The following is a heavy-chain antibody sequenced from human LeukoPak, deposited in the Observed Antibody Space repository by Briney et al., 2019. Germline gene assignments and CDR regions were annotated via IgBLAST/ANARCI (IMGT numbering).Heavy chain of an antibody. V-gene: IGHV4-59*11. CDR2: VYYVGST. J-gene: IGHJ4*02. D-gene: IGHD3-22*01. CDR1: GASIRSHH. CDR3: ARSGDSSAYYSF. Sequence: SETLSLTCTVSGASIRSHHWTWIRQPPGKGLEWIGNVYYVGSTSYSHSLKSRVTISLDTSKNQFSLEMNSVTAADTAVYYCARSGDSSAYYSFWGQGILVTVSS.